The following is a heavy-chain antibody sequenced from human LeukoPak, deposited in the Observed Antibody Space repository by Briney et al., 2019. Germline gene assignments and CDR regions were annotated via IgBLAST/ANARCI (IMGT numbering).Heavy chain of an antibody. J-gene: IGHJ3*02. Sequence: PSETLSLTCTVSGVSISSYYWSWLREPPGKGLEGCGYIYYSGSTNYNPSLKRRVTISVDTSKNQFSLNLSSVTAAATAVYYCARLLGYCSSTSRYGAFDIWGQGTMVTVSP. V-gene: IGHV4-59*01. CDR1: GVSISSYY. CDR2: IYYSGST. D-gene: IGHD2-2*01. CDR3: ARLLGYCSSTSRYGAFDI.